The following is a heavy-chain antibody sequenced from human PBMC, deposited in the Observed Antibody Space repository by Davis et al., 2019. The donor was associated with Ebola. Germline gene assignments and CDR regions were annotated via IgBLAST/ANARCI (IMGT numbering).Heavy chain of an antibody. CDR3: ARHGPEEYSSSSYNY. V-gene: IGHV5-10-1*01. CDR1: GYSFTSYW. Sequence: GESLKISCKGSGYSFTSYWISWVRQMPGKGLEWMGRIDPSDSYTNYSPSFQGHVTISADKSISTAYLQWSSLKASDTAMYYCARHGPEEYSSSSYNYWGQGTLVTVSS. CDR2: IDPSDSYT. J-gene: IGHJ4*02. D-gene: IGHD6-6*01.